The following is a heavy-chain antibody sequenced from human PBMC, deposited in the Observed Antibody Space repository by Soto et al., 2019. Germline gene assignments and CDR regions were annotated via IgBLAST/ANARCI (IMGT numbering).Heavy chain of an antibody. CDR2: IKEDGSEK. CDR3: ARGHYGMDV. J-gene: IGHJ6*02. CDR1: GFTFSSYW. Sequence: EVQLVESGGGLVQPGGSLRLSCAASGFTFSSYWISWVRQAPGKGLEWVANIKEDGSEKYYVDSVKGRFTISRDNAKNSYLQRNSLRAEDTAVYYCARGHYGMDVWGHGTKVTVSS. V-gene: IGHV3-7*01.